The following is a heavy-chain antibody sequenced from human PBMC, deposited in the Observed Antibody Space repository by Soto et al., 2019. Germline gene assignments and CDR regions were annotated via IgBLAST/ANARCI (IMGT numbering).Heavy chain of an antibody. CDR3: ARNLPAATSKVVFDS. D-gene: IGHD6-13*01. V-gene: IGHV4-31*03. CDR1: GGSMDSGAYY. CDR2: IFSSGST. J-gene: IGHJ4*02. Sequence: QVQLHEAGPGLVKPSQTLSLTCTVSGGSMDSGAYYWSWIRQHPGAGLVGIGYIFSSGSTFYNPSLKSRVSISMDTSTKSFSLNLRSVTAVDTAVYYCARNLPAATSKVVFDSWGQGTLVTVSS.